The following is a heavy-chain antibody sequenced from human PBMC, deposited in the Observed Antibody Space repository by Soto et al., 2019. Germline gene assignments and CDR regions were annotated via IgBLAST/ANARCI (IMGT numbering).Heavy chain of an antibody. J-gene: IGHJ6*02. CDR3: ATRAGYDFWSGYYKQDYYYYYGMDV. D-gene: IGHD3-3*01. Sequence: GESLKISCKGSGYSFTSYWIGWVRQMPGKGLEWMGIIYPGDSDTRYSPSFQGQVTISADKSISTAYLQWSSLKASDTAMYYCATRAGYDFWSGYYKQDYYYYYGMDVWGQGTTVTVSS. V-gene: IGHV5-51*01. CDR1: GYSFTSYW. CDR2: IYPGDSDT.